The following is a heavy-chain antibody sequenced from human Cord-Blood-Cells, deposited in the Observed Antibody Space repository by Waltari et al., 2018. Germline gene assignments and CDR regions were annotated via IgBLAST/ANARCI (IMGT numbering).Heavy chain of an antibody. D-gene: IGHD2-21*02. V-gene: IGHV4-34*01. Sequence: QVQLQQRGAGLLKPSATRSLTCAVYGSSYRGYYWHWFRHPPGKGLEWLGEINHSENTNYNPSLKSRVTISVDTSKNQFSLKLSSVTAADTAVYYCARVVVTTIPNYWGQGTLVTVSS. CDR3: ARVVVTTIPNY. J-gene: IGHJ4*02. CDR2: INHSENT. CDR1: GSSYRGYY.